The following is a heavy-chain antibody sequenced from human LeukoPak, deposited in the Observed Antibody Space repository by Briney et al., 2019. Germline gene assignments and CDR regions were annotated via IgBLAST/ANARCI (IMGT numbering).Heavy chain of an antibody. D-gene: IGHD5-24*01. J-gene: IGHJ4*02. V-gene: IGHV1-69*04. CDR3: ATQQGMATLNFDY. CDR1: GGTFSSYA. Sequence: SVKVSCKASGGTFSSYAISWVRQAPGQGLEWMGRIIPILGIANYAQKFQGRVTITADKSTSTAYMELSSLRSEDTAVYYCATQQGMATLNFDYWGQGTLVTVSS. CDR2: IIPILGIA.